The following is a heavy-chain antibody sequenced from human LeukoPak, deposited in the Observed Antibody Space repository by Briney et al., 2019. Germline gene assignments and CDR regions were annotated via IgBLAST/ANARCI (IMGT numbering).Heavy chain of an antibody. D-gene: IGHD6-6*01. Sequence: SETLSLTCTVSGGSISSYYWSWIRQPPGKGLEWIGYIYYSGSTNYNPSLKSRVTISVDTSKNQFSLKLSPVTAADTAVYYCARDRSSYGMDVWGKGTTVTVSS. CDR3: ARDRSSYGMDV. V-gene: IGHV4-59*01. CDR2: IYYSGST. J-gene: IGHJ6*04. CDR1: GGSISSYY.